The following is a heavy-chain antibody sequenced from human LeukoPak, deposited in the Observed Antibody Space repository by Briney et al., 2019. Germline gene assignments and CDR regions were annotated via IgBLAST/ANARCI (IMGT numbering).Heavy chain of an antibody. V-gene: IGHV3-21*01. CDR3: ARDLVVPAAVDYSYYYGMDV. J-gene: IGHJ6*02. CDR2: IRSSSSYI. CDR1: GFTFSSYS. Sequence: PGGSLRLSCAASGFTFSSYSMNWVRQAPGKGLEWGSPIRSSSSYIYYADSVKGRFTISRGNAKNSLYLQMNSLRAEDTAVYYCARDLVVPAAVDYSYYYGMDVWGQGTTVTVSS. D-gene: IGHD2-2*01.